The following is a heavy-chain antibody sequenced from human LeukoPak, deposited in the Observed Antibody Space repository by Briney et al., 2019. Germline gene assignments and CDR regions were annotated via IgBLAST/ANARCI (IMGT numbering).Heavy chain of an antibody. CDR2: IKQDGSEK. Sequence: GGSLRLSCAASGFTFSDYYMSWVRQAPGKGLEWVANIKQDGSEKYYVDSVKGRFTISRDNAKNSLYLQMNSLRAEDTAVYYCARMIGGSPFLDYWGQGTLVTVS. CDR1: GFTFSDYY. CDR3: ARMIGGSPFLDY. J-gene: IGHJ4*02. V-gene: IGHV3-7*01. D-gene: IGHD3-10*02.